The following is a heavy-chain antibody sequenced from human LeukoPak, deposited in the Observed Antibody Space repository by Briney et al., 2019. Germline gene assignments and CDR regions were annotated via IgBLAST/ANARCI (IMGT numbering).Heavy chain of an antibody. V-gene: IGHV4-4*07. J-gene: IGHJ4*02. CDR1: DGSISSYY. CDR2: LYTSGST. CDR3: ACSSSGWFWKY. Sequence: SETLSLTCTVSDGSISSYYWSWIRQPAGKGLEWIGRLYTSGSTNYNPSLKSRVTMSVDTSKNQFSLKLSSVTAADTAVYYCACSSSGWFWKYWGQGTLVTVSS. D-gene: IGHD6-19*01.